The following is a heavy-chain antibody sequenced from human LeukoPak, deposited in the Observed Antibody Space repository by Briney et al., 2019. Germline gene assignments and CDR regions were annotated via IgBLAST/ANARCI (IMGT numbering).Heavy chain of an antibody. Sequence: GESLKISCKGSGYSFSNFWTGWVRQTPGKGLEWMGFIFPGGSDIRYSPSFQGQVTISADRSITTAYLQWSSLKASDTAIYYCVMYGDYVEIFDYWGQGTLVTVSS. CDR1: GYSFSNFW. D-gene: IGHD4-17*01. J-gene: IGHJ4*02. CDR3: VMYGDYVEIFDY. V-gene: IGHV5-51*01. CDR2: IFPGGSDI.